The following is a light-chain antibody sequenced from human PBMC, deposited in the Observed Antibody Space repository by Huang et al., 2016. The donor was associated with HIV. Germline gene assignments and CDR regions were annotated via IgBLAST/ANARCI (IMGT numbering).Light chain of an antibody. CDR1: QSISRY. J-gene: IGKJ1*01. Sequence: EIVLTQSPATLSLSPGERATLSCRASQSISRYLAWYQQKPGQAPRLLIYDAFNRVTGIPARFSGRGAGTDVTLTISSLEPEDFAVYYCQQRSNWPKTFGQGTKVEIK. CDR2: DAF. V-gene: IGKV3-11*01. CDR3: QQRSNWPKT.